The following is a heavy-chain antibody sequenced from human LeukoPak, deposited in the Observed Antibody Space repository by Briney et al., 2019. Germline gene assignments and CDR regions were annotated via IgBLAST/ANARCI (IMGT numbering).Heavy chain of an antibody. CDR1: GLTFNRYA. CDR2: ISGWGGSL. D-gene: IGHD6-13*01. Sequence: PGGSLRLSCVPSGLTFNRYALSWVRHAPGKGLGWVSDISGWGGSLLYAASVKGRFTISRDNSKNTLYLQMNRLRAEDTAVYLCAKGIAAAASYYFEYWGQGTLVTV. CDR3: AKGIAAAASYYFEY. V-gene: IGHV3-23*01. J-gene: IGHJ4*02.